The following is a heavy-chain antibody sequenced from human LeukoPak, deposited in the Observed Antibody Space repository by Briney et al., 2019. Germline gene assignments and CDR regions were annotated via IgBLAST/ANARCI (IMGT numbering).Heavy chain of an antibody. V-gene: IGHV4-31*03. CDR2: IYYSGST. J-gene: IGHJ4*02. CDR1: GGSISSGGYY. CDR3: ARGAMFGRAIDY. D-gene: IGHD3-3*02. Sequence: PPQTLSLTCTVSGGSISSGGYYWSWIRQHPGQGLEWIGYIYYSGSTYYNPSLKSRVTISVDTSKNQFSLRLSSVTAADTAVYYCARGAMFGRAIDYWGQGTLVTVSS.